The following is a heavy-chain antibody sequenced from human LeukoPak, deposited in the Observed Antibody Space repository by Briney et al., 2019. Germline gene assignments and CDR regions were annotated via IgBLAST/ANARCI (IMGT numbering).Heavy chain of an antibody. Sequence: PSETLSLTCTVSGGSISNYYWSWIRQPAGKGLEWIGRIYTSGAANYNPSLKSRVSMSVDTSKNQFSLKLYSVTAADTAVYYCARDLRGDLHGSFDYWGQGTLVTVSS. J-gene: IGHJ4*02. CDR2: IYTSGAA. CDR3: ARDLRGDLHGSFDY. D-gene: IGHD3-10*01. CDR1: GGSISNYY. V-gene: IGHV4-4*07.